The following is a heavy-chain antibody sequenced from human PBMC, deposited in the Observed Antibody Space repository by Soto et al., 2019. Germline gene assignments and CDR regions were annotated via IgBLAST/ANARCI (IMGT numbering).Heavy chain of an antibody. J-gene: IGHJ4*02. Sequence: SETLSLTCAVYGGSFSDYYWTWIRQPPGKGLEWIGEINHRGSTNYNPSLKSRVSISVDTSKNQFSLRLSSVTAADTAIYYCASQRPTVTTFDYWGQGTPVTVSS. D-gene: IGHD1-1*01. CDR1: GGSFSDYY. V-gene: IGHV4-34*01. CDR2: INHRGST. CDR3: ASQRPTVTTFDY.